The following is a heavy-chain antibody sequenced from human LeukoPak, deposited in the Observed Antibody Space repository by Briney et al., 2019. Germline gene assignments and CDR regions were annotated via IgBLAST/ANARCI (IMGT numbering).Heavy chain of an antibody. CDR2: ISAYNGNT. D-gene: IGHD3-9*01. J-gene: IGHJ4*02. CDR1: GYTFTSYG. CDR3: ARGLRYFDWLPFDY. Sequence: ASVKVSYKASGYTFTSYGISWVRQAPGQGLEWMGWISAYNGNTNYAQKLQGRVTMTTDTSTSTAYMELRSLRSDDTAVYYCARGLRYFDWLPFDYWGQGTLSPSPQ. V-gene: IGHV1-18*01.